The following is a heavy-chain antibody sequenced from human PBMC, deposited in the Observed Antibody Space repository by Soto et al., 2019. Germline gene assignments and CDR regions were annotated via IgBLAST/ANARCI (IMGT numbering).Heavy chain of an antibody. CDR2: IIPIFGTA. J-gene: IGHJ6*02. V-gene: IGHV1-69*01. CDR3: ARGPDIVATIQYYYYGMDV. D-gene: IGHD5-12*01. Sequence: QVQPVQSGAEVKKPGSSVKVSCKASGGTFSSYAISWVRQAPGQGLEWMGGIIPIFGTANYAQKFQGRVTITADESTSTAYMELSSLRSEDTAVYYCARGPDIVATIQYYYYGMDVWGQGTTVTVSS. CDR1: GGTFSSYA.